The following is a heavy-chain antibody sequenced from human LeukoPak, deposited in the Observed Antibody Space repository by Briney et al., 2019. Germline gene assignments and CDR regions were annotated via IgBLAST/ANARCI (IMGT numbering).Heavy chain of an antibody. J-gene: IGHJ4*02. CDR3: ASTYDYVWGSFRTGYFDY. CDR2: ITSRSSDI. D-gene: IGHD3-16*02. CDR1: GFTFSSYS. V-gene: IGHV3-21*01. Sequence: GGSLRLSCTVSGFTFSSYSMNWVRQAPGKGLEWVSYITSRSSDIYYADSVKGRFTISRDNAKTSLYLQMNSLRAEGTAVYYCASTYDYVWGSFRTGYFDYWGQGTLVTVSS.